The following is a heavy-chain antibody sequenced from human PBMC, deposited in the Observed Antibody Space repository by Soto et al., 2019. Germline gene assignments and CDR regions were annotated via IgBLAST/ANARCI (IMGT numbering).Heavy chain of an antibody. CDR1: GFTFTSSA. CDR2: IVVGSGNT. CDR3: AAVSPDALRFGEFNYGMDV. Sequence: QMQLVQSGPEVKKPGTSVKVSCKASGFTFTSSAMQWVRQARGQRLEWIGWIVVGSGNTNYAQKFQERVTITRDMSTSTAYMELSSLRSEDTAVYYCAAVSPDALRFGEFNYGMDVWGQGTTVTVSS. V-gene: IGHV1-58*02. J-gene: IGHJ6*02. D-gene: IGHD3-10*01.